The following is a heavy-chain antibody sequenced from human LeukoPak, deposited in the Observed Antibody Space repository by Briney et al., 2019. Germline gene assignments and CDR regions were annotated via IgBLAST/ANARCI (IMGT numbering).Heavy chain of an antibody. CDR2: IIPIFGTA. CDR3: ACRGYSSGFYFDY. CDR1: GGTFSSYA. D-gene: IGHD5-18*01. J-gene: IGHJ4*02. V-gene: IGHV1-69*05. Sequence: SVKVSCKASGGTFSSYAISWVRQAPGQGLERMGGIIPIFGTANYAQKFQGRVTITTDESTSTAYMELSSLRSEDTAVYYCACRGYSSGFYFDYWGQGTLVTVSS.